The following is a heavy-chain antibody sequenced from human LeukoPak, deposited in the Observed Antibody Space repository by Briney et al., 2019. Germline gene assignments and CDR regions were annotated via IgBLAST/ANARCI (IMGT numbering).Heavy chain of an antibody. CDR2: IIPIFGTA. CDR3: ARDLLDYYDSSGYYAYYYYGMDV. Sequence: ASVKVSCKASGGTYSSYAISWVRQAPGQGLEWMGGIIPIFGTANYAQKFQGRVTITADESTSIAYMELSSLRSEDTAVYYCARDLLDYYDSSGYYAYYYYGMDVWGQGTTVTVSS. V-gene: IGHV1-69*13. CDR1: GGTYSSYA. J-gene: IGHJ6*02. D-gene: IGHD3-22*01.